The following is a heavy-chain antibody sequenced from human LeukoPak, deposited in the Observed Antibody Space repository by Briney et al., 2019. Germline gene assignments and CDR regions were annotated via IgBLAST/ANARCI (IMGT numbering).Heavy chain of an antibody. J-gene: IGHJ4*02. D-gene: IGHD4-23*01. V-gene: IGHV4-34*01. CDR3: AIYGGNSVFDY. CDR1: GGSISSYY. Sequence: PSETLSLTCTVSGGSISSYYWSWIRQPPGKGLEWIGEISQSGSTNYNPSLKSRVTISADTSKNQFSLKLSSVTAADTAMYYCAIYGGNSVFDYWGQGTLVTVSS. CDR2: ISQSGST.